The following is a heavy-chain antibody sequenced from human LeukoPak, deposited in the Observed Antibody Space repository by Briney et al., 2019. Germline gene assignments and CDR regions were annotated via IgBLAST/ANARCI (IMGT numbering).Heavy chain of an antibody. J-gene: IGHJ4*02. V-gene: IGHV3-21*05. CDR1: GFTFSRFA. CDR2: INTDSSDI. Sequence: GGSLRLSCAASGFTFSRFAMNWVRQAPGKGLEWVSYINTDSSDIHYADSVKGRFTISRDNARDTLYLQLSSLRAEDSAVYYCARDTFQPGLIDSWGQGTLVTVSS. D-gene: IGHD2-2*01. CDR3: ARDTFQPGLIDS.